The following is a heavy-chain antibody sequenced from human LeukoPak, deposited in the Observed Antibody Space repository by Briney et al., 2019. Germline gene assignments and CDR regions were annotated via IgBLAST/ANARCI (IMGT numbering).Heavy chain of an antibody. D-gene: IGHD6-13*01. V-gene: IGHV1-8*01. CDR2: MNPNSGNT. CDR3: AMLSHSSSWYGSDAFDI. CDR1: GYTFTSYD. J-gene: IGHJ3*02. Sequence: ASVKVSCKASGYTFTSYDINWVRQATGQGLEWMGWMNPNSGNTGYAQKFQGRVTMTRNTSISTAYMELSSLRSEDTAVYYCAMLSHSSSWYGSDAFDIWGQGTMVTVSS.